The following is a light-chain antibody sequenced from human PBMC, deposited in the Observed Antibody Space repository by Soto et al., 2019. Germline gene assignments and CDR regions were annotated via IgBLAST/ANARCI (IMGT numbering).Light chain of an antibody. CDR3: QHMRT. V-gene: IGKV1-39*01. CDR1: QRIGNY. J-gene: IGKJ1*01. Sequence: DIQMTQSPSSLSASVGDRVTITCRASQRIGNYLNWYRQKPGKAPELLIYAASFLQSGVPSRFSGSGFGTEFSLTISSLQPDDFGSYYCQHMRTFGQGTKVDIK. CDR2: AAS.